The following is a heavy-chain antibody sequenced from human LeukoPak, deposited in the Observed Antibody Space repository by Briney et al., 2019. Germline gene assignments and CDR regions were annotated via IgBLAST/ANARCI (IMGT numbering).Heavy chain of an antibody. CDR3: ARAIYYDSSGYYYEDRSPGAFDI. Sequence: KPSETLSLTCTVSGGSVSSGSYYWSWIRQPPGKGLEWIGYIYYSGSTNYNPSLKSRVTISVDRSKNQFSLKLSSVTAADTAVYYCARAIYYDSSGYYYEDRSPGAFDIWGQGTMVTVSS. CDR1: GGSVSSGSYY. V-gene: IGHV4-61*01. CDR2: IYYSGST. J-gene: IGHJ3*02. D-gene: IGHD3-22*01.